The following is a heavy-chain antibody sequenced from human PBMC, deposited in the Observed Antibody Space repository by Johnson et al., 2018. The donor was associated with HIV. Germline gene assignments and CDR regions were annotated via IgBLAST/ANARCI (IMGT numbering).Heavy chain of an antibody. J-gene: IGHJ3*02. CDR3: AKKLGVRTVPWAFDI. CDR2: IYSGGST. CDR1: GFTVSSNY. V-gene: IGHV3-66*01. D-gene: IGHD3-10*01. Sequence: VQLVESGGGLVQPGGSLRLSCAASGFTVSSNYMSWVRQAPGKGLEWVSVIYSGGSTYYADSVKGRFTISRDNSKNTLYLQMNSLRAEDTAVYYCAKKLGVRTVPWAFDIWGQGTMVTVSS.